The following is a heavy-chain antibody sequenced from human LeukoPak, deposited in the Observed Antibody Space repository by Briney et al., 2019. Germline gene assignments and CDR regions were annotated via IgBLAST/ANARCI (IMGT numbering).Heavy chain of an antibody. D-gene: IGHD1-26*01. CDR1: GYTFTGYY. Sequence: ASAKVSCKASGYTFTGYYMHWVRQAPGQGVEWLGWINPNSGGTNYAQKFQGRVTMTRDTSISTAYMELSRLRSDDTAVYYCARDRVSGSPDYYYYYMDVWGKGTTVTVSS. V-gene: IGHV1-2*02. CDR2: INPNSGGT. J-gene: IGHJ6*03. CDR3: ARDRVSGSPDYYYYYMDV.